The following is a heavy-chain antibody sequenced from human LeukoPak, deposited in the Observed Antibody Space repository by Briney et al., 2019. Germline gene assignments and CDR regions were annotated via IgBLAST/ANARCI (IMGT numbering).Heavy chain of an antibody. V-gene: IGHV4-39*01. CDR2: IYYSGST. J-gene: IGHJ4*01. CDR1: GGSISSSSYY. Sequence: PSETLSLTCTVSGGSISSSSYYWGWIRQPPGKGLEWIGSIYYSGSTYYNPSLKSRVTISVDTSKNQFSLKLSSVTAADTAVYYCARAGIAVAGPIDYWGHGTLVTVSS. D-gene: IGHD6-19*01. CDR3: ARAGIAVAGPIDY.